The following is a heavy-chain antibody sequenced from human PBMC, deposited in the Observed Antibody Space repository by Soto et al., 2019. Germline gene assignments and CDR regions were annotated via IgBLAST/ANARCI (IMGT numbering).Heavy chain of an antibody. CDR3: AKHDFWTLYNNGLDS. V-gene: IGHV3-23*01. D-gene: IGHD3-3*01. Sequence: PWGSLRLSCSASGFTFTSYAMSWVRQAPGKGLEWVSGISGSGGDTKSADSVKGRFTISRDNFKNMLYLKMNSLRAEDTAVYYCAKHDFWTLYNNGLDSWGQGTLVTVSS. J-gene: IGHJ4*02. CDR2: ISGSGGDT. CDR1: GFTFTSYA.